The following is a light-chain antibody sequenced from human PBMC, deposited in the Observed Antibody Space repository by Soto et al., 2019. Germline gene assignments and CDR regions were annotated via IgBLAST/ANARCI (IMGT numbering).Light chain of an antibody. J-gene: IGLJ2*01. CDR1: SSNIGGNS. Sequence: QSALTQPPSASGTPGQRVTISCSGSSSNIGGNSVNWYQHLPGTAPKILMYSDDERPSGVPDRFSGSKSGTSASLAISGLQSEYEADYYCAAWDDNLNGPVFGGGTKLTVL. CDR3: AAWDDNLNGPV. CDR2: SDD. V-gene: IGLV1-44*01.